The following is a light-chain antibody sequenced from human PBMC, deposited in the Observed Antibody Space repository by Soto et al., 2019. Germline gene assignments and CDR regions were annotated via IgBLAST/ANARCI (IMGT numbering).Light chain of an antibody. Sequence: EIVLTQSPGTLSLSPGERATLSCRASQTFSNSFLSWCQQIPGQAPRLLIYGASMRATGIPDRFSGSGSGTDFTLTISRLDPEDFAVYYCQQCGSSSTFGQGTRLEIK. J-gene: IGKJ5*01. V-gene: IGKV3-20*01. CDR2: GAS. CDR3: QQCGSSST. CDR1: QTFSNSF.